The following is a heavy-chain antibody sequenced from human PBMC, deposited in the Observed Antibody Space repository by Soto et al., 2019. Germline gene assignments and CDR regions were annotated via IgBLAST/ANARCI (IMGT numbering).Heavy chain of an antibody. V-gene: IGHV4-59*08. D-gene: IGHD3-10*01. CDR1: GGSISSYY. CDR2: VHHSWGS. Sequence: QVQLQESGPGLVKPSETLSLSCTVSGGSISSYYWSWFRQSPGKRMEWIGYVHHSWGSSYNPSLQSRGAISLDSSKSQFSLKVTSVTATDTAVYYCARQGFGPLHCLLDVWGQGTTVNVSS. J-gene: IGHJ6*02. CDR3: ARQGFGPLHCLLDV.